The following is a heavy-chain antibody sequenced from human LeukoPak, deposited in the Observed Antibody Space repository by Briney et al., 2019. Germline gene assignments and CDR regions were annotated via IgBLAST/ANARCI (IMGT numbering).Heavy chain of an antibody. CDR1: GFTFSSYA. CDR3: ARDKVTTRDYYYYGMDV. D-gene: IGHD4-17*01. Sequence: GGSLRLSCAASGFTFSSYAMSWVRQAPGKGLEWVSAISGSGGSTYYADSVKGRFTISRDNSKNTLYLQMNSLRAEDTAVYYCARDKVTTRDYYYYGMDVWGQGTTVTVSS. CDR2: ISGSGGST. V-gene: IGHV3-23*01. J-gene: IGHJ6*02.